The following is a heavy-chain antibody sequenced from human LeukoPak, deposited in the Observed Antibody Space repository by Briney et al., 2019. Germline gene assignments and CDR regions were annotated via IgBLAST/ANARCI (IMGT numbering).Heavy chain of an antibody. CDR2: IYYSGST. D-gene: IGHD6-13*01. V-gene: IGHV4-59*01. J-gene: IGHJ6*03. CDR1: GGSISSYY. CDR3: ASSRGYSSSWSFDYYYYYYMDV. Sequence: SETLSLTCTVSGGSISSYYWSWIRQPPGKGLEWIGYIYYSGSTNYNPSLTISVDTSKNQFSLKLSSVTAADTAVYYCASSRGYSSSWSFDYYYYYYMDVWGKGTTVTVSS.